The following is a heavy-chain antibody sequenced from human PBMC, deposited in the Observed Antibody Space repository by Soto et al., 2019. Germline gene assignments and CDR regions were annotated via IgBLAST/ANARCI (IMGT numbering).Heavy chain of an antibody. CDR2: INHSGST. D-gene: IGHD3-3*01. CDR1: GGSFSGYY. J-gene: IGHJ4*02. CDR3: ARVHANYDFWSGYQLWGYFDY. Sequence: KASETLSLTCAVYGGSFSGYYWSWIRQPPGKGLEWIGEINHSGSTNYNPSLKSRVTISVDTSKNQFSLKLSSVTAADTAVYYCARVHANYDFWSGYQLWGYFDYWGQGTLVTVSS. V-gene: IGHV4-34*01.